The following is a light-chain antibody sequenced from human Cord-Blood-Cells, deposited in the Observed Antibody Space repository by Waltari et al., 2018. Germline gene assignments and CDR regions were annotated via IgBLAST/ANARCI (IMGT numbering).Light chain of an antibody. CDR1: SSDVGGYNY. J-gene: IGLJ1*01. Sequence: QSALTQPASVSGSPGQSITISCTGTSSDVGGYNYVSWYQQHPGKAPKLMMYEVSNRPSGVSKRFSGSKSGNTASLTISGLQAEDEADYYCSSDTSSSTYVFGTGTKVTVL. CDR3: SSDTSSSTYV. CDR2: EVS. V-gene: IGLV2-14*01.